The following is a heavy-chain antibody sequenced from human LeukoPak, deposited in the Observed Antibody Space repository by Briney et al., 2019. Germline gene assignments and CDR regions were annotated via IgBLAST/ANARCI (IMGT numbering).Heavy chain of an antibody. D-gene: IGHD3-10*01. Sequence: GGSLRLSCIASGFTFDMYAMTWVRQAPGKGLEWVSAISGSGGSTYYADSVKGRFTISRDNSKNTLYLQMNSLRAEDTAVYYCAKSPFGWFDPWGQGTLVTVSS. CDR3: AKSPFGWFDP. V-gene: IGHV3-23*01. CDR1: GFTFDMYA. CDR2: ISGSGGST. J-gene: IGHJ5*02.